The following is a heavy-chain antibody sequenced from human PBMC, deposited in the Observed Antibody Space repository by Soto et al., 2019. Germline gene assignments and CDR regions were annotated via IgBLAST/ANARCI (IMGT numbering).Heavy chain of an antibody. CDR2: LIPRFGSA. D-gene: IGHD2-2*01. CDR1: RGSFSSYA. J-gene: IGHJ3*02. Sequence: QMQLVQSGPEVKKPGSSVKVSCKASRGSFSSYAVTWVRQAPGQGLEWMGGLIPRFGSADYAQKFQGRVAITADDSTATAYMELSSLRSEDTAVYYCARGAYCSSTNCFQRDMEGWAYDIWGQGTMVVVSP. CDR3: ARGAYCSSTNCFQRDMEGWAYDI. V-gene: IGHV1-69*01.